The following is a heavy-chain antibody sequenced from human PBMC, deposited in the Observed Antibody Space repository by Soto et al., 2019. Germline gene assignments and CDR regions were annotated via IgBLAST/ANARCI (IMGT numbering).Heavy chain of an antibody. Sequence: GSLRLSCAASGFTFSSYAMSWVRQAPGKGLEWVSAISGSGGSTYYADSVKGRFTISRDNSKNTLYLQMNSLRAEDTAVYYCANDTGDYYYGMDVWGQGTTVTVSS. CDR2: ISGSGGST. V-gene: IGHV3-23*01. D-gene: IGHD4-17*01. CDR1: GFTFSSYA. J-gene: IGHJ6*02. CDR3: ANDTGDYYYGMDV.